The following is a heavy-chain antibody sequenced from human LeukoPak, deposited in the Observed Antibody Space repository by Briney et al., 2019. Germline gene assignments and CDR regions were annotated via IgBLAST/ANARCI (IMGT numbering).Heavy chain of an antibody. D-gene: IGHD4-17*01. V-gene: IGHV3-30*18. CDR3: AKDQGGDYDYYYYGMDV. CDR2: ISYDGSNK. Sequence: GGSLRLSCAASGFTFSSYGMHWVRQAPGEGLEWVAVISYDGSNKYYADSVKGRFTISRDNAKNTLYLQMNGLRAEDTAVYYCAKDQGGDYDYYYYGMDVWGQGTTVTVSS. J-gene: IGHJ6*02. CDR1: GFTFSSYG.